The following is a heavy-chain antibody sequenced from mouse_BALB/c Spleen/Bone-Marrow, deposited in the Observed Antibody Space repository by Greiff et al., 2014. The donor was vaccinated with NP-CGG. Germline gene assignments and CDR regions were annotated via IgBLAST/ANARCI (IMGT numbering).Heavy chain of an antibody. D-gene: IGHD1-2*01. CDR2: IWPDGST. Sequence: VKLVESGPGLVAPSQSLSITCTVSGFSLTTYGVHCVRQPPGKGLEWLGVIWPDGSTNYNSALMSRLSIRKDNSKSQVFLKMNSLQTDDTAMYYCARITTATGAMDYWGQGTSVTVSS. CDR3: ARITTATGAMDY. V-gene: IGHV2-9*02. J-gene: IGHJ4*01. CDR1: GFSLTTYG.